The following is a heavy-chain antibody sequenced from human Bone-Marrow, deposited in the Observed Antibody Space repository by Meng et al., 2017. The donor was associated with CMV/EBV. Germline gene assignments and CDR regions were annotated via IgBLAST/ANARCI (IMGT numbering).Heavy chain of an antibody. Sequence: SVKVSCKASGYTFIGYYIHWVRQAPGQGLEWMGWINPNSGGTNYAQKFQGRVTMTTHTSTSTVYMELRSLRSEDTAVYYCARESSGYVGDGWFDPWGQGTLVTVSS. CDR2: INPNSGGT. V-gene: IGHV1-2*02. J-gene: IGHJ5*02. CDR3: ARESSGYVGDGWFDP. CDR1: GYTFIGYY. D-gene: IGHD5-12*01.